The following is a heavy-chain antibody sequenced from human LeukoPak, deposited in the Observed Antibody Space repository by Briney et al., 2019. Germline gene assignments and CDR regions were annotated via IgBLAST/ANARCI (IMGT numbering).Heavy chain of an antibody. J-gene: IGHJ4*02. CDR2: ISSSGSTI. CDR3: AGGHSSGYYPIDY. D-gene: IGHD3-22*01. V-gene: IGHV3-48*03. CDR1: GFTFSSYE. Sequence: GGSLRLSCAASGFTFSSYEMIWVRQAPGKGLEWVSYISSSGSTIYYAESVKGRFTISRDNAKNSLYLQMNSLRAEDTAVYYCAGGHSSGYYPIDYWGQGTLVIVSS.